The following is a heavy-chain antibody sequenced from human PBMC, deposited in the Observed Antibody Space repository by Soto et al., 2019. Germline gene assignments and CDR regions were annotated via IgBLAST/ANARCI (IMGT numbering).Heavy chain of an antibody. Sequence: PSETLSLTCSVSGASIRSGGYYWSWLRQSPGKGLEWIGHIYYTGSTFYSPSLKSRLTISLDTSKNQFSLDLRSVTAADTAMYYCARIEMASINWGRGTLVTVSS. V-gene: IGHV4-31*03. CDR3: ARIEMASIN. CDR2: IYYTGST. J-gene: IGHJ4*02. CDR1: GASIRSGGYY.